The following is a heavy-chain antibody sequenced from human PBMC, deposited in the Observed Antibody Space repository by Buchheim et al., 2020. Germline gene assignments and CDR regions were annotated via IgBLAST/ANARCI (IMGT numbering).Heavy chain of an antibody. CDR3: RGIAAANYYYYGMDV. J-gene: IGHJ6*02. Sequence: QVQLQESGPGLVKPSETLSLTCTVPGVSISSYYWSCIRQPQGKGLEWIGYFYYSGSTNYNPSLKSRVTLSVDTSKNQFSLKLGSVTAAETAVYYCRGIAAANYYYYGMDVWGQGTT. CDR2: FYYSGST. V-gene: IGHV4-59*08. D-gene: IGHD6-13*01. CDR1: GVSISSYY.